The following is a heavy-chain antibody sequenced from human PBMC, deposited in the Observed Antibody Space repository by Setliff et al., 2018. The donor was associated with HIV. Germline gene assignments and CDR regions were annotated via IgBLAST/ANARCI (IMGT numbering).Heavy chain of an antibody. CDR2: INPSDGST. V-gene: IGHV1-46*03. Sequence: ASVKVSCKASGYTFTSYGISWVRQAPGQGLEWMGLINPSDGSTSYAPKFQDRVTMTRDASTTTVYMELSSLRSDDTAVYYCARAQFNTSPWVNSWGQGTLVTVSS. J-gene: IGHJ5*02. CDR1: GYTFTSYG. D-gene: IGHD2-2*02. CDR3: ARAQFNTSPWVNS.